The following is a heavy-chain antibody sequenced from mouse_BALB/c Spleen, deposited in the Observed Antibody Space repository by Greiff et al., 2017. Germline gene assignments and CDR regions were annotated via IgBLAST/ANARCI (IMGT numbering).Heavy chain of an antibody. Sequence: EVQVVESGGGLVQPGGSRKLSCAASGFTFSSFGMHWVRQAPEKGLEWVAYISSGSSTIYYADTVKGRFTISRDNPKNTLFLQMTSLRSEDTAMYYCARGGPYAMDYWGQGTTLTVSS. V-gene: IGHV5-17*02. J-gene: IGHJ2*01. CDR1: GFTFSSFG. CDR3: ARGGPYAMDY. CDR2: ISSGSSTI. D-gene: IGHD6-5*01.